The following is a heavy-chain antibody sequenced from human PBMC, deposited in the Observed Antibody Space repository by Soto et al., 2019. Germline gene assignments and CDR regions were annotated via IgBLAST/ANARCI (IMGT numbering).Heavy chain of an antibody. J-gene: IGHJ4*02. CDR2: ISYDGSNK. V-gene: IGHV3-30*18. CDR1: GFTFSSYG. Sequence: GGSLRLSCAASGFTFSSYGMHWVRQAPGKGLEWVAVISYDGSNKYYADSVKGRFTISRDNSKNTLYLQMNSLRAEDTAVYYCAKDRSYYYDSSGYGTYFDYWGQGTLVTVSS. D-gene: IGHD3-22*01. CDR3: AKDRSYYYDSSGYGTYFDY.